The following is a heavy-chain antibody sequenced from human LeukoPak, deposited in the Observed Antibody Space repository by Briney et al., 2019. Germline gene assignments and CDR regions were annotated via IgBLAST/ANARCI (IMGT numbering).Heavy chain of an antibody. J-gene: IGHJ3*02. V-gene: IGHV3-74*01. CDR3: AKHYYDSRGYYLTAFDI. CDR1: GFTFSSYW. CDR2: INSDGSST. D-gene: IGHD3-22*01. Sequence: GGSLRLSCAASGFTFSSYWMHWVRQAPGKGLVWVSRINSDGSSTSYADSVKGRFTISRDNAKNTLYLQMNSLRAEDTAVYYCAKHYYDSRGYYLTAFDIWGQGTMVTVSS.